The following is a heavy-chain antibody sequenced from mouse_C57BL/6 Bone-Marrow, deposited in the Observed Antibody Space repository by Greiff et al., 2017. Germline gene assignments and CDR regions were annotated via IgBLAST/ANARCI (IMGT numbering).Heavy chain of an antibody. J-gene: IGHJ3*01. Sequence: QVQLQQSGAELARPGASVKLSCKASGYTFTSYGISWVKQRTGQGLEWIGEIYPRSGNTYYNEKFKGKATLTADKSSSTAYMELRSLTSEDSAVYFCARGGYDYDAWFAYWGQGTLVTVSA. V-gene: IGHV1-81*01. CDR3: ARGGYDYDAWFAY. CDR1: GYTFTSYG. CDR2: IYPRSGNT. D-gene: IGHD2-4*01.